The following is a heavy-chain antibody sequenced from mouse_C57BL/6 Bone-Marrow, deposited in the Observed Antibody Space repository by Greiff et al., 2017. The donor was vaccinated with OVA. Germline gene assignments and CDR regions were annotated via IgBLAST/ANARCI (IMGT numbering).Heavy chain of an antibody. D-gene: IGHD1-1*01. CDR2: INPSNGGT. J-gene: IGHJ1*03. CDR1: GYTFTSYW. V-gene: IGHV1-53*01. Sequence: VQLQQPGTELVKPGASVKLSCKASGYTFTSYWMHWVKQRPGQGLEWIGNINPSNGGTNYNEKFKSKATLTVDKSSSTAYMQLSSLTSEDSAVYYCARESLYYGSSYWYFDVWGTGTTVTVSS. CDR3: ARESLYYGSSYWYFDV.